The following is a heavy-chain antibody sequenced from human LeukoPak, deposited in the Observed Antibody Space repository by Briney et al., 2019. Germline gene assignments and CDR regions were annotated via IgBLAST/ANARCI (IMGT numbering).Heavy chain of an antibody. J-gene: IGHJ4*02. Sequence: PGGSLRLSCAASGFTFSSYAMSWVRQAPGKGLEWVSAINGGGTTTSYADSVKGRFTISRDNSKNTLYQQINSLGAEDTAVYYCARGVAVSSRIAAVWGQGTLVTVSS. CDR2: INGGGTTT. D-gene: IGHD6-13*01. V-gene: IGHV3-23*01. CDR3: ARGVAVSSRIAAV. CDR1: GFTFSSYA.